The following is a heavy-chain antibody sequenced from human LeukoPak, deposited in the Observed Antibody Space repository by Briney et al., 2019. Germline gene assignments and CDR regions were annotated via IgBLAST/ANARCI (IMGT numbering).Heavy chain of an antibody. V-gene: IGHV3-53*01. CDR1: GFTVSSNY. D-gene: IGHD3-10*01. CDR3: ARDQRITMVRGVIILRDYYYYMDV. Sequence: GGSLRLSCAASGFTVSSNYMSWVRQAPGKGLEWVSVIYSGGSTYYADSVKGRFTISRDNSKNTLYLQMNSLRAEDTAVYYCARDQRITMVRGVIILRDYYYYMDVWGKGTTVTISS. CDR2: IYSGGST. J-gene: IGHJ6*03.